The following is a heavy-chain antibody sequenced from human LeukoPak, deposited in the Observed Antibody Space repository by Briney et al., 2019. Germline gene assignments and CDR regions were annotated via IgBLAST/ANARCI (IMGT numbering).Heavy chain of an antibody. CDR3: ATASYSSGWYFFDY. Sequence: GGSPRLSCAASGFTFSNYWMYWVRQAPGKGLVWVSRINSDGSSTSYADYVKGRFTVSRDNAKNTLYLQMNSLRAEDTAVYYCATASYSSGWYFFDYWGQGTLVTVSS. CDR1: GFTFSNYW. D-gene: IGHD6-19*01. J-gene: IGHJ4*02. V-gene: IGHV3-74*01. CDR2: INSDGSST.